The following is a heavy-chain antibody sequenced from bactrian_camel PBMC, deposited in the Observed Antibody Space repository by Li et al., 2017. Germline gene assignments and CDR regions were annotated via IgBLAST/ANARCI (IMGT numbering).Heavy chain of an antibody. Sequence: QLVESGGGSVQAGGSLRLSCVVPGDLSMGTCMAWFRQSPGKGREGVAQIFTGDSSTYYVDSVKGRFTISKDNGNNRIELRMTSLKAEDTAVYYCAAAPRRLGLSCAPRHGYNYFGQGTQVTV. CDR2: IFTGDSST. J-gene: IGHJ4*01. CDR3: AAAPRRLGLSCAPRHGYNY. CDR1: GDLSMGTC. V-gene: IGHV3S54*01. D-gene: IGHD5*01.